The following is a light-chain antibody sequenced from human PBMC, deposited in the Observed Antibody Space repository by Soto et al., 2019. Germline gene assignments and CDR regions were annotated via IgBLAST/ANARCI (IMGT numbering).Light chain of an antibody. CDR3: QQYGSSPPYT. Sequence: EIVMTQSPATLSVSPGERVTLSCRTSQSVSSYLAWYQQKPGQAPRLLIYDASKRAPGIPARFTGSGSGTDFTLTISRLEPEDFAVYYCQQYGSSPPYTFGQGTKVDIK. V-gene: IGKV3-20*01. CDR1: QSVSSY. CDR2: DAS. J-gene: IGKJ2*01.